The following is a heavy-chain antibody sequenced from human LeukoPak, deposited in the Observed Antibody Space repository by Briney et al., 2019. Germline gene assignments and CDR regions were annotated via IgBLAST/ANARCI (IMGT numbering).Heavy chain of an antibody. CDR2: INPNSGGT. D-gene: IGHD3-9*01. CDR1: GCTFTSYG. CDR3: ARDSYDILTGFQ. Sequence: ASAKVSCKASGCTFTSYGISWVRQAPAQGLEWMGWINPNSGGTKYAEKFQGWVTMTRDTSISTAYMELSRMRSDDTAVFYCARDSYDILTGFQWGQGTQVTVSS. J-gene: IGHJ4*02. V-gene: IGHV1-2*04.